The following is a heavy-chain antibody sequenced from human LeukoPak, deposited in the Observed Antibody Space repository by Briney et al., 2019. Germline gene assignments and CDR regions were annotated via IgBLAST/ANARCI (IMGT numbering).Heavy chain of an antibody. CDR3: ARQWTSEMGAPI. D-gene: IGHD1-26*01. CDR1: GGSFSGYY. Sequence: SETLSLTCAVYGGSFSGYYWSWIRQPPGKGLEWIGEINHRRSTNYNPSLKSRVTMSVDTSKNQFSLKLSSVTAADTAVYYCARQWTSEMGAPIWGQGTMVTVSS. CDR2: INHRRST. J-gene: IGHJ3*02. V-gene: IGHV4-34*01.